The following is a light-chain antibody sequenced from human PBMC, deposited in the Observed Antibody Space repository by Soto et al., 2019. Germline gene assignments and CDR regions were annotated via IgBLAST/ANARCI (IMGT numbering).Light chain of an antibody. CDR3: QQYNSYSRRT. CDR1: QSISSW. J-gene: IGKJ2*02. CDR2: DAS. Sequence: DIPMTQSPSTLSASVGDRVTITCRASQSISSWLAWYQQKPGKAPKLLIYDASSLESGVPSRFSGSGSGTEFTFTISSLQPDDFATYSCQQYNSYSRRTFGQGTKLEIK. V-gene: IGKV1-5*01.